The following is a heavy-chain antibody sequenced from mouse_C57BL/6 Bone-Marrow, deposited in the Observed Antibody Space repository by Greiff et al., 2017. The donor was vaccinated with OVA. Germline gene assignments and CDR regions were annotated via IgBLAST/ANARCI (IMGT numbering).Heavy chain of an antibody. CDR3: ASDYYRTWFAY. Sequence: EVQLQQSGAELVKPGASVKLSCTASGFNIKDYYMHWVKQRTEQGLEWIGRIDPEDGETKYAPKFPGKATITADTSSNTAYLQRSSLTSEDTAVYYCASDYYRTWFAYWGQGTLVTVSA. D-gene: IGHD2-1*01. CDR2: IDPEDGET. V-gene: IGHV14-2*01. J-gene: IGHJ3*01. CDR1: GFNIKDYY.